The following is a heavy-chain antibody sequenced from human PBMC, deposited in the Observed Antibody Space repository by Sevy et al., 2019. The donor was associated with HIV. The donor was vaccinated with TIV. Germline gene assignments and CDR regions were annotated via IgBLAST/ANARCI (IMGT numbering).Heavy chain of an antibody. CDR3: TRASLLGYCSTTSCYYAFDI. J-gene: IGHJ3*02. CDR1: GITFSTSV. V-gene: IGHV3-21*01. D-gene: IGHD2-2*01. CDR2: ISGDTYYT. Sequence: GESLKISCNASGITFSTSVMNWVRQSPDRGLEWVSSISGDTYYTHYADSMRGRFIVSRDNAKNSLFLEMNSLTVADTAVYYCTRASLLGYCSTTSCYYAFDIWGPGTVVTVSS.